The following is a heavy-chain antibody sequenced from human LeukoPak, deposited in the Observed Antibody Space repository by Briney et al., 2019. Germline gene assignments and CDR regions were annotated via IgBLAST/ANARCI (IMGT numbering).Heavy chain of an antibody. Sequence: GGSLRLACADSGFTFDDYAMHWVRQAPGKGLEGVAGISWNSGSIGYADSVKGRFTISRDNAKNSLYLQMNSLRAEDMALYYCAKGHCSSTSCYNDYWGQGTLVTVSS. CDR2: ISWNSGSI. CDR3: AKGHCSSTSCYNDY. V-gene: IGHV3-9*03. J-gene: IGHJ4*02. D-gene: IGHD2-2*02. CDR1: GFTFDDYA.